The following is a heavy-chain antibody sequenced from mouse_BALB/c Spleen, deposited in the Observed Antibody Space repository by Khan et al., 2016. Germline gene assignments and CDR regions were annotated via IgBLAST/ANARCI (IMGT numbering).Heavy chain of an antibody. J-gene: IGHJ3*01. CDR2: INTNTGEP. Sequence: QIQLVQSGPELKKPGETVKISCKASGYTFTNYGMIWVKQAPGKGLKWMGWINTNTGEPAYAEEFKGRFALTLDTSASTAYLKISNLKNEDTATYFGARYGKGTWFAYWGQGTLVTVSA. CDR3: ARYGKGTWFAY. CDR1: GYTFTNYG. D-gene: IGHD2-1*01. V-gene: IGHV9-3*02.